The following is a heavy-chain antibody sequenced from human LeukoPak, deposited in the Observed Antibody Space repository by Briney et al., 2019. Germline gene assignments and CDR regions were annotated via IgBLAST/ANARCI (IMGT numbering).Heavy chain of an antibody. V-gene: IGHV4-39*01. Sequence: PSETLSLTCTVSGGSISGSSYYWGWIRQPPGKGLEWIGSIYYSGNTYYNPSLKSRVTISVDTSKNQFSLRLSSVTAADTAVYYCSRHPINWGQGTLVTVSS. CDR3: SRHPIN. D-gene: IGHD3-9*01. J-gene: IGHJ4*02. CDR1: GGSISGSSYY. CDR2: IYYSGNT.